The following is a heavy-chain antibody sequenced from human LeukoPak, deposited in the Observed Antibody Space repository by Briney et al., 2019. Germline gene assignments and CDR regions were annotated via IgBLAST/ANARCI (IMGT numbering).Heavy chain of an antibody. J-gene: IGHJ4*02. D-gene: IGHD3-3*01. CDR2: IYYTGGT. CDR3: ARERAKRAVRSFDY. CDR1: GGSISTYY. Sequence: SETLSLTCTVSGGSISTYYWSWIRQPPGKGLEWIGYIYYTGGTNYNPSLKSRVTISVDASKNQFSLKLSSVTAADTAVYYCARERAKRAVRSFDYWGQGTLVTVSS. V-gene: IGHV4-59*01.